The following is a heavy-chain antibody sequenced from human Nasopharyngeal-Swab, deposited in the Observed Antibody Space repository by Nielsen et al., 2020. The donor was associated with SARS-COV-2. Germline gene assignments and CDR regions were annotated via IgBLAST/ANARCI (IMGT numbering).Heavy chain of an antibody. D-gene: IGHD3-22*01. CDR1: GFTFDDYA. J-gene: IGHJ6*02. CDR3: AMYYYDSSGYSDYYGMDV. CDR2: ISWNSGSI. V-gene: IGHV3-9*01. Sequence: SLKISCAASGFTFDDYAMHWVRHAPGKGLEWVSGISWNSGSIGYADSVKGRFTISRDNAKNSLYLQMNSLRAEDTALYYCAMYYYDSSGYSDYYGMDVWGQGTTVTVSS.